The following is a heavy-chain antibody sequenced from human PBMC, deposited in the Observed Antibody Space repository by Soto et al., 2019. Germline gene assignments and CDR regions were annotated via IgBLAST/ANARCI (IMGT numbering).Heavy chain of an antibody. CDR1: GDTFSSYA. D-gene: IGHD3-10*01. Sequence: QLVQSGPEVKKPGSSVKVSCKSVGDTFSSYAVSWVRQAPGQGLEWMGGIIPTFGTVNYAQKFQGRATITADESTRLSYMELSSLKSEDTAVYYCAREAGDYGPPYFDSWGQGTLISVSS. CDR3: AREAGDYGPPYFDS. CDR2: IIPTFGTV. V-gene: IGHV1-69*01. J-gene: IGHJ4*02.